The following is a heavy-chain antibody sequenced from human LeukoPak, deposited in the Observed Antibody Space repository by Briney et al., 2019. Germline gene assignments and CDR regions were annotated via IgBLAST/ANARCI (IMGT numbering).Heavy chain of an antibody. CDR3: ARVQTGTGSFDY. CDR2: MYPGESDT. CDR1: GSSFTSYW. V-gene: IGHV5-51*01. D-gene: IGHD1-1*01. J-gene: IGHJ4*02. Sequence: PGESLKISCQGSGSSFTSYWIGWVRQLPGKGLEWMGIMYPGESDTRYSPSFQGQVTISADKSISTAYLQWSSLQASDTAMYYCARVQTGTGSFDYWGQGTLVTVSS.